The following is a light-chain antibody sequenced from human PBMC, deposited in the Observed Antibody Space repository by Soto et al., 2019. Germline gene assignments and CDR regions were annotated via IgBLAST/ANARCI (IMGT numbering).Light chain of an antibody. Sequence: DIQLTQSPSSLSASVGDRVTITCRASQSISSFLNWYQQKPGKAPNLLIYAASSLLSGVPSRFSGSGSGTDFTLTISSLQPADFATYYCQQSYSTPRTFGQGTKVDIK. V-gene: IGKV1-39*01. CDR3: QQSYSTPRT. J-gene: IGKJ1*01. CDR2: AAS. CDR1: QSISSF.